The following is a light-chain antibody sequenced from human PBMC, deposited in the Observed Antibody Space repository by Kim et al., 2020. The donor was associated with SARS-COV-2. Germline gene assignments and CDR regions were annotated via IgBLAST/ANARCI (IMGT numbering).Light chain of an antibody. CDR2: AAS. CDR3: QKCDSAPWT. J-gene: IGKJ1*01. Sequence: ASVGDRVTITCRARQDISNYLAWFQLKPGKAPKLLIYAASALQPGVPSRFSGSGSGTDFTLTVTSLQPEDVATYYCQKCDSAPWTFGQGTKVEIK. CDR1: QDISNY. V-gene: IGKV1-27*01.